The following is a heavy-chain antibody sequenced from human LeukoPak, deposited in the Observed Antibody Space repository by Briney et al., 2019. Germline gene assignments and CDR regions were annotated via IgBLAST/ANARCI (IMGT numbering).Heavy chain of an antibody. V-gene: IGHV3-30-3*01. J-gene: IGHJ6*02. CDR2: ISYDGSNK. D-gene: IGHD7-27*01. CDR1: GFTFSSYA. Sequence: GGSLRLFCAASGFTFSSYAMHWVRQAPGKGLEWVAVISYDGSNKYYADTVKGRFTISRDNSKNTLYLQMNSLRAEDTAVYYCARDPHTGGYYYYGMDVWGQGTTVTVSS. CDR3: ARDPHTGGYYYYGMDV.